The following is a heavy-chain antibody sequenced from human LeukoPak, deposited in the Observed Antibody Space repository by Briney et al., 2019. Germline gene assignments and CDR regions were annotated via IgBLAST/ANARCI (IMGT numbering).Heavy chain of an antibody. J-gene: IGHJ4*02. CDR3: ARLFAPYYFDY. Sequence: WIRQHPGKGLEWIGYIYYSGSTYYNPSLKSRVTISVDTSKNQFSLKLSSVTAADTAVYYCARLFAPYYFDYWGQGTLVTVSS. CDR2: IYYSGST. D-gene: IGHD3-10*01. V-gene: IGHV4-31*02.